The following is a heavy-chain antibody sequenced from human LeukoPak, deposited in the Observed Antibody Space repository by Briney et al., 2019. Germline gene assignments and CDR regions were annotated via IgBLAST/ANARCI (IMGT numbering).Heavy chain of an antibody. D-gene: IGHD1-26*01. V-gene: IGHV1-2*02. Sequence: ASVKVSCKASGYTFTGYHMHWVRQAPGQGLEWMGWINPNSGGTNYAQKFQGRVTMTRDTSISTAYMELRGLRSDDTAVYYCARSSTWEPFDYWGQGTLVTVSS. CDR2: INPNSGGT. CDR1: GYTFTGYH. CDR3: ARSSTWEPFDY. J-gene: IGHJ4*02.